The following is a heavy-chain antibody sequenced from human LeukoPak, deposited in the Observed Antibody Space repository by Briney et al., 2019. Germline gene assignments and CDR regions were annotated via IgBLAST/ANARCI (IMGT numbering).Heavy chain of an antibody. CDR3: ARGSGRQQLWFDP. Sequence: ASVKVSCKASGYTFNGQYMHWVRQAPGQGLEWMGWINPNSGGTNYAQKFQGRVTMARDTSISTAYMELSSLRSDDTAVYYCARGSGRQQLWFDPWGQGTLVTVSS. CDR1: GYTFNGQY. V-gene: IGHV1-2*02. D-gene: IGHD6-13*01. J-gene: IGHJ5*02. CDR2: INPNSGGT.